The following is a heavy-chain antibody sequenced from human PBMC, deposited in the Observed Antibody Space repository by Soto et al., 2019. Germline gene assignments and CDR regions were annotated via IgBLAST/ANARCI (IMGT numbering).Heavy chain of an antibody. CDR1: GFSLRTSGVG. D-gene: IGHD7-27*01. CDR2: IYWDDDK. V-gene: IGHV2-5*02. Sequence: QITLKEYGPTRVKPTQTLTLTCNFSGFSLRTSGVGVGWLRQPPGKALEWLAVIYWDDDKRYSPSLKNRLTISKDTSKNLVVLTMTSMAPADTATYFCAHRGYMSGNWDQGYLDYWGPGILIAVSS. CDR3: AHRGYMSGNWDQGYLDY. J-gene: IGHJ4*02.